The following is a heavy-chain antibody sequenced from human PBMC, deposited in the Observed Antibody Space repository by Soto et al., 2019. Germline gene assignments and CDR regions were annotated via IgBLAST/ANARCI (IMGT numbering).Heavy chain of an antibody. Sequence: PGGSLRLSCAASGFTVSSNYMSWVRQAPGKGLEWVSVIYSGGSTYYADSVKGRFTISRDNSKNTLYLQMNSLRAEDTAVYYCARGPSGQGYQLPYYYYYYMDVWGKGTTVTVSS. J-gene: IGHJ6*03. CDR3: ARGPSGQGYQLPYYYYYYMDV. D-gene: IGHD2-2*01. CDR2: IYSGGST. CDR1: GFTVSSNY. V-gene: IGHV3-66*01.